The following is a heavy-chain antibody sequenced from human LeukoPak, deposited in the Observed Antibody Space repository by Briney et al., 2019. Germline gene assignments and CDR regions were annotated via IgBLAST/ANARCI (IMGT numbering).Heavy chain of an antibody. CDR1: GYSISSGYY. Sequence: SETLSLTCTVSGYSISSGYYWGWLRQPPGKGLEWIGGIYHSGSTYYNPSLKSRVTISVDTSKTQFSLKLSSVTAADTAVYYCARGTEYATAFDIWGQGTMVTVSS. CDR2: IYHSGST. D-gene: IGHD2-8*02. V-gene: IGHV4-38-2*02. J-gene: IGHJ3*02. CDR3: ARGTEYATAFDI.